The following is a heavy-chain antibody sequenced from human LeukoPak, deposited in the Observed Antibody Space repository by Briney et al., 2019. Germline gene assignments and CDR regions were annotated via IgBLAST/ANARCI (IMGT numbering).Heavy chain of an antibody. CDR1: GFTFSSYD. CDR2: IGTAGDT. D-gene: IGHD3-22*01. J-gene: IGHJ4*02. CDR3: ARGTYYYDSSGYAILDY. V-gene: IGHV3-13*01. Sequence: PGGSLRLSCAASGFTFSSYDMHWVRQATGKGLEWVSAIGTAGDTYYSGSVKGRFTISRENAKNSLYLQMNSLRAGDTAVYYCARGTYYYDSSGYAILDYWGQGTLVTVSS.